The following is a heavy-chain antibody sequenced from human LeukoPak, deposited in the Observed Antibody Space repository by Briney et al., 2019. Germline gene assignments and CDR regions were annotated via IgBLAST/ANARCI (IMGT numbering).Heavy chain of an antibody. CDR2: FYYSWST. V-gene: IGHV4-59*11. D-gene: IGHD6-13*01. Sequence: SETLSLTCTVSGGSISSHYWSWIRQPPGKGPGWIGYFYYSWSTNYNPSLKSRVPISVDTSKNQFSLKLSSVTAADTVVYYCARTPRGSSWEIYYMDVWGKGTTVTVSS. CDR1: GGSISSHY. J-gene: IGHJ6*03. CDR3: ARTPRGSSWEIYYMDV.